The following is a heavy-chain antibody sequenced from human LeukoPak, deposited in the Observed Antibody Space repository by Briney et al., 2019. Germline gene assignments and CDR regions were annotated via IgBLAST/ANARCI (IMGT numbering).Heavy chain of an antibody. CDR1: GGSISSSSYS. D-gene: IGHD2-15*01. J-gene: IGHJ4*02. Sequence: SETLSLTCTVSGGSISSSSYSWGWIRQPPGKGLEWIGSIYYSGSTYYNPSLKSRVTISVDTSKNQFSLKLSSVTAADTAVYYCAGIVVVVAATTQIDYWGQGTLVTVSS. CDR2: IYYSGST. V-gene: IGHV4-39*01. CDR3: AGIVVVVAATTQIDY.